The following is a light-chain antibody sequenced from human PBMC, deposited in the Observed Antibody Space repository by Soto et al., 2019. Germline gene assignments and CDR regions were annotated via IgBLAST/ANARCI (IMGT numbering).Light chain of an antibody. CDR1: QSVSSY. CDR2: DAS. J-gene: IGKJ5*01. Sequence: EIVLTQSPATLSLSPCERATLSCRASQSVSSYLAWYQQKPGQAPRLLVYDASNRATGIPARFSGSGSGTDFTLTISSLEPEDSAVYYCQQRHMWPITFGQGTRLEIK. V-gene: IGKV3-11*01. CDR3: QQRHMWPIT.